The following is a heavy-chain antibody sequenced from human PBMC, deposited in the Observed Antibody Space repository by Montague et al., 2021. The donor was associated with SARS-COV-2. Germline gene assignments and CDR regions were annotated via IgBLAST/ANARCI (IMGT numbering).Heavy chain of an antibody. CDR2: IYYSGSS. CDR1: GGSISSANYY. J-gene: IGHJ4*02. D-gene: IGHD1-26*01. CDR3: ASQSGSYYNYFDL. Sequence: TLSLICSVSGGSISSANYYWSWIRRHPRKGLEFIGYIYYSGSSFYNPSLKSRLTISVDTSKNRFSLRLSSVTAADTAIYFCASQSGSYYNYFDLWGQGTLVTVSS. V-gene: IGHV4-31*03.